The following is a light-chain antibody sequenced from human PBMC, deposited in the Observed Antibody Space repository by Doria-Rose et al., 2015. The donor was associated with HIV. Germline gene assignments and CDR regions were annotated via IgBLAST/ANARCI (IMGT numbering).Light chain of an antibody. V-gene: IGKV1-5*03. J-gene: IGKJ1*01. CDR2: KAS. CDR3: QQYNTSSWT. CDR1: QSIGSW. Sequence: DIQMTQSPSTLSASVRDRVTITCRASQSIGSWLAWYQQKPGKAPKLLIYKASSLQTGVPSRFSGSGSGTQFTLTTSSLQPEDFGSYYCQQYNTSSWTFGQGTKV.